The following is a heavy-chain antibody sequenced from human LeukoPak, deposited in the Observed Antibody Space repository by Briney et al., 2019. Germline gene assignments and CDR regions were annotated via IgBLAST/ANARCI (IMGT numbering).Heavy chain of an antibody. Sequence: GGSLRLSCAASGFSFSTYSMNWVRQAPGKGLEWVSSISSSSIYIYYADSVKGRFTISKDNAKNSLFLQMDSLRAEDTAVYYCVKSSTNYGGWFDPWGQGTLVTVSS. CDR3: VKSSTNYGGWFDP. CDR1: GFSFSTYS. J-gene: IGHJ5*02. CDR2: ISSSSIYI. V-gene: IGHV3-21*01. D-gene: IGHD4/OR15-4a*01.